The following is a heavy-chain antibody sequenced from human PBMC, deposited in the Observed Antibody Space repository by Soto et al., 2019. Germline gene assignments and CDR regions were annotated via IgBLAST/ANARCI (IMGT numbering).Heavy chain of an antibody. CDR2: ISGSGGDA. J-gene: IGHJ4*02. D-gene: IGHD6-19*01. V-gene: IGHV3-23*01. CDR1: GFTFRDYA. Sequence: PGGSLRLSCKVSGFTFRDYAMSWVRQAPGKGLEWVSDISGSGGDARYADSVKGRFTISRDNSRDTLFLQLNSLRVDDTAVYYWGKERRGSGWSVCNFWGQGTLVTVSS. CDR3: GKERRGSGWSVCNF.